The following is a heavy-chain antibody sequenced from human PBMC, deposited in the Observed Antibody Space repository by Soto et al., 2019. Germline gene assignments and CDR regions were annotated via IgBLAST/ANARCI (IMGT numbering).Heavy chain of an antibody. CDR3: AKVTLNCSGGRCYEPCDY. J-gene: IGHJ4*02. V-gene: IGHV3-23*01. Sequence: GGSLRLSCAASGFTFTSHVMSWVRQAPGKGLEWVSIISGSGGSTYYADAVKGRFTISRDTSKNTLWLQMNSLRAEDTAVYYCAKVTLNCSGGRCYEPCDYWGQGTLVTVSS. CDR2: ISGSGGST. CDR1: GFTFTSHV. D-gene: IGHD2-15*01.